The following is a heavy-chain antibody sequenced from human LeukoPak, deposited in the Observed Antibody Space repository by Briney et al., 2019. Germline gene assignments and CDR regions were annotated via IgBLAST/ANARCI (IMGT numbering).Heavy chain of an antibody. CDR2: MNPNSGNT. D-gene: IGHD3-9*01. V-gene: IGHV1-8*03. CDR1: GYTFTSYD. J-gene: IGHJ5*02. CDR3: ARAEVRYFDWLLSSQRTPAYNWFDP. Sequence: ASVKVSXKASGYTFTSYDINWVRQATGQGLEWMGWMNPNSGNTGYAQKFQGRVTITRNTSISTAYMELSSLRSEDTAVYYCARAEVRYFDWLLSSQRTPAYNWFDPWGQGTLVTVSS.